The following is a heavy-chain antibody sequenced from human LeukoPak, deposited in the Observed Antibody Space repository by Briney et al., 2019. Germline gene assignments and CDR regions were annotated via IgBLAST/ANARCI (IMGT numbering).Heavy chain of an antibody. J-gene: IGHJ4*02. CDR2: IYHSGST. Sequence: SQTLSLTCPVSGGSISSSYYWGWIRQPPGKGLEWIGSIYHSGSTYYTPSLKSRVALAVDTSKNQFSLKLTSVTAAAPAVTYCARCGYSSSWIFYYFDYWGQGTLVTVS. D-gene: IGHD6-13*01. CDR3: ARCGYSSSWIFYYFDY. CDR1: GGSISSSYY. V-gene: IGHV4-38-2*01.